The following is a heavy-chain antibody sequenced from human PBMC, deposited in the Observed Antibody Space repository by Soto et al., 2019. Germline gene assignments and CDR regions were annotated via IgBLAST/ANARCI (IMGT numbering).Heavy chain of an antibody. Sequence: QMQLVQSGPEVKKPGTSVKVSCKASGFTFTSSAIQWVRQARGQRLEWIGWIVVGNGNTNYAQKVQKRVTITRDMSISTTYMELSSLRSEATAVYYCATADSSFDRSGSLPYGVDVWGRGTTVTVSS. CDR3: ATADSSFDRSGSLPYGVDV. D-gene: IGHD3-22*01. J-gene: IGHJ6*02. V-gene: IGHV1-58*02. CDR2: IVVGNGNT. CDR1: GFTFTSSA.